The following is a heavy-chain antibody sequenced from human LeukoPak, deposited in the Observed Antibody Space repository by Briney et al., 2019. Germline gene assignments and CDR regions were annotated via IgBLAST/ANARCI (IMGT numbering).Heavy chain of an antibody. V-gene: IGHV1-46*01. CDR3: AREGGGGIDIEPSFDY. CDR1: GYTFTRYF. CDR2: INPSGGST. D-gene: IGHD2-15*01. Sequence: ASVKVSCKASGYTFTRYFTHWVRQAPGRGLEWMGTINPSGGSTGYAQKFQGRVTMTRDTSTSTVYMELSSLRSEDTAVYYCAREGGGGIDIEPSFDYWGQGTLVTVSS. J-gene: IGHJ4*02.